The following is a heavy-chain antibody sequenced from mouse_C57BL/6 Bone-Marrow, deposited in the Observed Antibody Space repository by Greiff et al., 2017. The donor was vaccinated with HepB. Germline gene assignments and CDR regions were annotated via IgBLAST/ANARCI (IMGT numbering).Heavy chain of an antibody. J-gene: IGHJ4*01. CDR3: ARVGTVGATDYAMDY. Sequence: EVKLVESGGGLVKPGGSLKLSCAASGFTFSDYGMHWVRQAPEKGLEWVAYISSGSSTIYYADTVKGRFTISRDNAKNTLFLQMTSLRSEDTAMYYCARVGTVGATDYAMDYWGQGTSVTVSS. CDR2: ISSGSSTI. CDR1: GFTFSDYG. D-gene: IGHD1-1*01. V-gene: IGHV5-17*01.